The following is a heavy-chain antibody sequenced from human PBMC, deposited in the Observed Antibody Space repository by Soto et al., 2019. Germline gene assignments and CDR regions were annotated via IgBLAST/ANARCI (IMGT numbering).Heavy chain of an antibody. Sequence: SVRNAWMNWVRQAPGKGLEWVGRIKSKTDGGTTDYAAPVKGRFTISRDDSKNTLYLQMNSLKTEDTAVYYCTTVITMIVVVINAFDIWGQGTMVTVSS. CDR3: TTVITMIVVVINAFDI. V-gene: IGHV3-15*07. D-gene: IGHD3-22*01. CDR2: IKSKTDGGTT. J-gene: IGHJ3*02. CDR1: SVRNAW.